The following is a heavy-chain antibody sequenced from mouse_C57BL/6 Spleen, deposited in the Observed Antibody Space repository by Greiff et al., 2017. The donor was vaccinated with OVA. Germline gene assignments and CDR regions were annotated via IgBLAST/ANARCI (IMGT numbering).Heavy chain of an antibody. V-gene: IGHV5-6*01. Sequence: EVQLQESGGDLVKPGGSLKLSCAASGFTFSSYGMSWVRQTPDKRLEWVATISSGGSYTYYPDSVKGRFTISRDNAKNTLYLQMSSLKSEDTAMYYCARHRAFNYDAYAMDYWGQGTSVTVSS. D-gene: IGHD2-4*01. CDR1: GFTFSSYG. CDR3: ARHRAFNYDAYAMDY. J-gene: IGHJ4*01. CDR2: ISSGGSYT.